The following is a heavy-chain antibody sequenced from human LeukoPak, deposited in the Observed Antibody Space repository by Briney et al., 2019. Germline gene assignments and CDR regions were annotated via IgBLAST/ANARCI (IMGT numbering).Heavy chain of an antibody. CDR2: ISSSGSTI. CDR3: ARDGPRGEVTPNWFDP. V-gene: IGHV3-11*01. D-gene: IGHD2-21*02. J-gene: IGHJ5*02. Sequence: GGSLRLSCAASGFTFSDYYMSWIRQAPGKGLEWVSYISSSGSTIYYADSVKGRFTISRDNAKNSLYLQMNRLRAEDTAVYYCARDGPRGEVTPNWFDPWGQGTLVTVSS. CDR1: GFTFSDYY.